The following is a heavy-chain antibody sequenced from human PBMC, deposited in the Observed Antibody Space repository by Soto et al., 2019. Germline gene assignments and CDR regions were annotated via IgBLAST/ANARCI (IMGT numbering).Heavy chain of an antibody. V-gene: IGHV4-4*07. Sequence: SETLSLTCTVSGGSISSYYWSWIRQPAGKGLEWIGRIYTSGSTNYNPSLKSRVTMSVDTSKNQFSLKLSSVTAADTAVYYCTRYNILLWFGESQPGWFDPWGQGTLVTVSS. J-gene: IGHJ5*02. D-gene: IGHD3-10*01. CDR2: IYTSGST. CDR1: GGSISSYY. CDR3: TRYNILLWFGESQPGWFDP.